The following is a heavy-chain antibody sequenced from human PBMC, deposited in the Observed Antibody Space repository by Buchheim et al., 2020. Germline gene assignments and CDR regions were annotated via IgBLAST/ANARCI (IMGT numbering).Heavy chain of an antibody. J-gene: IGHJ4*02. CDR1: GFTFSSYW. V-gene: IGHV3-7*01. CDR2: INHDGSEK. Sequence: EVQLVESGGGLVQPGGSLRLSCTASGFTFSSYWMDWVRQAPGTGLEWVAIINHDGSEKYYVDSVKGRFTISRDNAKNSVFLQMDSERAEDTAVYYCSRRLDYWGQGNL. CDR3: SRRLDY.